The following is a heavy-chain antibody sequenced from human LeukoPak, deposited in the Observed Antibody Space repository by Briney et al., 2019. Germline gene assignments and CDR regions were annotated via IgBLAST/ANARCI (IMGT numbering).Heavy chain of an antibody. D-gene: IGHD5-24*01. J-gene: IGHJ5*02. CDR1: GGSISGSY. Sequence: PSETLSLTCTVSGGSISGSYWSWIRQPPGKGLEWIGYIYDSGSTKYNPFLKSRVTISVDTPKNQFSLKLTSVTAADTAVYYCSRAIDGYTNKDWFDPWGQGTLVNVSS. CDR2: IYDSGST. V-gene: IGHV4-59*01. CDR3: SRAIDGYTNKDWFDP.